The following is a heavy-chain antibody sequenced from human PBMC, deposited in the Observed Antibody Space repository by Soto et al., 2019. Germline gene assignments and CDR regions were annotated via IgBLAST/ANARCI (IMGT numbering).Heavy chain of an antibody. Sequence: GGSLRLSCAASGFTFSSYPMSWVRQAPGKGLEWVSSISGSGESTHYADSVKGRFTVSRDNSRNTLFVQMDILRAEDTDVYYCAKDASGHGDYVEYFHHWGQGTLVTVSS. CDR1: GFTFSSYP. D-gene: IGHD4-17*01. CDR2: ISGSGEST. J-gene: IGHJ1*01. CDR3: AKDASGHGDYVEYFHH. V-gene: IGHV3-23*01.